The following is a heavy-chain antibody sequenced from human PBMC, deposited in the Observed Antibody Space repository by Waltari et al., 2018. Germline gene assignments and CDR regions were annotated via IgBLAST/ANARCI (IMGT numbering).Heavy chain of an antibody. CDR1: GFRFSRSW. V-gene: IGHV3-74*01. CDR3: AREYDFWSGYHAFDL. J-gene: IGHJ3*01. CDR2: INSDGTNT. Sequence: EVQLVESGGGLVQSGGSLRLTCEASGFRFSRSWMHWVRQGPEKGPVWISRINSDGTNTNYADSVKGRFTISKDNFADTLFLEMNSLRPDDTAVYYCAREYDFWSGYHAFDLWGQGTKVTVFS. D-gene: IGHD3-3*01.